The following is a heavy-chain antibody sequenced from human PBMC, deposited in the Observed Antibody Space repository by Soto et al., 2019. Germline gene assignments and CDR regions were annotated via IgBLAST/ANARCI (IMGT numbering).Heavy chain of an antibody. Sequence: QVQLVQSGAEVKKPGASVKVSCKASGYTFTSYGISWVRQAPGQGLEGMGWISAYNGNTNYAQKVQGRVTMTPDTSTSTAYMELRSLRSDDTAVYYCARDPSMITFGGVVVGVDYWGQGTLVTVSS. CDR2: ISAYNGNT. V-gene: IGHV1-18*01. CDR3: ARDPSMITFGGVVVGVDY. D-gene: IGHD3-16*02. CDR1: GYTFTSYG. J-gene: IGHJ4*02.